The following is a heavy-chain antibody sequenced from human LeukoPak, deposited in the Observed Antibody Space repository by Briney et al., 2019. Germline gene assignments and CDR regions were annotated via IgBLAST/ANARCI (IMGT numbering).Heavy chain of an antibody. J-gene: IGHJ4*02. D-gene: IGHD2-15*01. V-gene: IGHV4-34*01. CDR3: ARCLQWPLRRCFDY. CDR2: INNSGST. CDR1: GETFSDYS. Sequence: SETLSLTCAVYGETFSDYSWTWIRQPPGKGLEWIGEINNSGSTDYNPYLNSRVTISVDTSKNQFSLRLSSVTAADTAVYYCARCLQWPLRRCFDYWGQGTLVTVSS.